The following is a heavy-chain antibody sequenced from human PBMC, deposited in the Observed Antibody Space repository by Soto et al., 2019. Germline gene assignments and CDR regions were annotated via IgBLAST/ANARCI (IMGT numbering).Heavy chain of an antibody. J-gene: IGHJ4*02. CDR1: GFTFSSFW. CDR3: AKVPLRPYYSDY. D-gene: IGHD4-17*01. CDR2: ISAGGDNT. Sequence: GGSLRLSCAASGFTFSSFWMSWVRQAPGKGLEWVSGISAGGDNTDYADAVKGRFTISRDNSKNTLFLRMTSLRAEDTALYYCAKVPLRPYYSDYWGPGTMVTAPQ. V-gene: IGHV3-23*01.